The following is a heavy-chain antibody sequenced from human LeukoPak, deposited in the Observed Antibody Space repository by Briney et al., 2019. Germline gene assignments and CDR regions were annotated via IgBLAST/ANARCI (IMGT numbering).Heavy chain of an antibody. CDR1: GFTLSSLA. CDR2: SGTRSGTK. Sequence: GGSLRLSCAASGFTLSSLAMHWVRQAPGKGLEWVSSSGTRSGTKYYADSVMGRFTISRDSAMNSVSPRINSLRAEDTAVYYCLLQMTYGELSDPDFRGQGTLVTVSS. D-gene: IGHD3-16*02. V-gene: IGHV3-21*01. J-gene: IGHJ4*02. CDR3: LLQMTYGELSDPDF.